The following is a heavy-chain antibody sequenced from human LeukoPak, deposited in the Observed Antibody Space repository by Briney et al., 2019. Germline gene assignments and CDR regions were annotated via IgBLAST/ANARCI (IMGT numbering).Heavy chain of an antibody. D-gene: IGHD6-6*01. CDR1: GGSISSGSYY. CDR3: ARGAPYTSPDASIAARRDNWFDP. CDR2: INHSGST. J-gene: IGHJ5*02. Sequence: PSQTLSLTCTVSGGSISSGSYYWSWIRQPPGKGLEWIGEINHSGSTNYNPSLKSRVTISVDTSKNQFSLKLSSVTAAGTAVYYCARGAPYTSPDASIAARRDNWFDPWGQGTLVTVSS. V-gene: IGHV4-39*07.